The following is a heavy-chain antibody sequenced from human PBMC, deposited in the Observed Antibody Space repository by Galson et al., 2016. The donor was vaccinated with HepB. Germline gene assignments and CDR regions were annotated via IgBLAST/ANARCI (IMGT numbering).Heavy chain of an antibody. Sequence: SLRLSCAASGFVFSNFGLSWVRQAPGKGLEGVASISTRRTTYYSDSVQGRFTTSRDNSNNTLYLQMNGLRAEDTAVYYCAKERLVRRIFDHWGQGTLLTVSS. CDR2: ISTRRTT. V-gene: IGHV3-23*01. J-gene: IGHJ4*02. CDR1: GFVFSNFG. D-gene: IGHD1-1*01. CDR3: AKERLVRRIFDH.